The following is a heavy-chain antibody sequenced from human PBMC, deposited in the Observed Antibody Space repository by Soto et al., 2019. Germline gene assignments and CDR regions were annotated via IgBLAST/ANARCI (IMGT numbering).Heavy chain of an antibody. CDR1: GFSLSTSGVG. V-gene: IGHV2-5*02. CDR3: ARYDFWSGYLGPTWLDP. CDR2: IYWDDDK. J-gene: IGHJ5*02. D-gene: IGHD3-3*01. Sequence: SGPTLVNPTQTLTLTCTFSGFSLSTSGVGVGWIRQPPGKALEWLALIYWDDDKRYSPSLKSRLTITKDTSKNQVVLTMTNMDPVDTATYYCARYDFWSGYLGPTWLDPWGQGTLVTVSS.